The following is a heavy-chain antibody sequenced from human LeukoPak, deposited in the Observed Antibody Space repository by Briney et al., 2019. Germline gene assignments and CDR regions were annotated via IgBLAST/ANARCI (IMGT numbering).Heavy chain of an antibody. V-gene: IGHV5-51*01. D-gene: IGHD6-13*01. CDR2: IYPGDSDT. Sequence: SGESLKISCKGSGYSFTSYWIGWVRQMPGKGLEWMGIIYPGDSDTRYSPSFQGQVTISADKSISTAYLQWSSLKASDTAMYYCAILATKPGIAAAGYYFDYWGQGTLVTVSS. CDR3: AILATKPGIAAAGYYFDY. CDR1: GYSFTSYW. J-gene: IGHJ4*02.